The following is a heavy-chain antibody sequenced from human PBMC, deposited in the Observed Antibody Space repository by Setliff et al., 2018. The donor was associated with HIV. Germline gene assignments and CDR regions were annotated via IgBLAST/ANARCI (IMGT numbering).Heavy chain of an antibody. Sequence: SETLSLTCNVSGVSLRTHHWSWVRLPPGKRLEWIGYILYNGNTNYNPSFKNRVTVSLDEAKNQFSLNLKSVTSADTAVYYCATEGREKLTLFDHWGLGILVTVSS. V-gene: IGHV4-59*11. D-gene: IGHD6-6*01. CDR3: ATEGREKLTLFDH. CDR2: ILYNGNT. CDR1: GVSLRTHH. J-gene: IGHJ4*02.